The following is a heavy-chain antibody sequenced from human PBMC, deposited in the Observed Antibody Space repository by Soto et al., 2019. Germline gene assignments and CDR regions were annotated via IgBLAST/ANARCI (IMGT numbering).Heavy chain of an antibody. CDR3: AKALAVTTTYYYYSGMDV. V-gene: IGHV3-30*18. D-gene: IGHD4-17*01. Sequence: PGGSLRLSCAASGFTFSSYGMHWVRQAPGKGLEGVAVISYDGSNKYYADSVKGRFTISRDNSKNTLYLQMNSLRAEDTAVYYCAKALAVTTTYYYYSGMDVWGQGTTVTVSS. CDR2: ISYDGSNK. CDR1: GFTFSSYG. J-gene: IGHJ6*02.